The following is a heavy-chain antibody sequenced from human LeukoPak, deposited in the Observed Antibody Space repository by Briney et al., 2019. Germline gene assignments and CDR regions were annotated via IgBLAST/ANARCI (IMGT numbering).Heavy chain of an antibody. CDR3: AKDRADLGFGELLTNYFDY. V-gene: IGHV3-30*18. CDR1: GFTFSSYG. D-gene: IGHD3-10*01. Sequence: GGSLRLSCAASGFTFSSYGMHWVRQAPGKGLEWVAVISYDGSNKYYADSVKGRFTISRDNSKNTLYLQTNSLRGEDTAVYYCAKDRADLGFGELLTNYFDYWGQGTLVTVSS. CDR2: ISYDGSNK. J-gene: IGHJ4*02.